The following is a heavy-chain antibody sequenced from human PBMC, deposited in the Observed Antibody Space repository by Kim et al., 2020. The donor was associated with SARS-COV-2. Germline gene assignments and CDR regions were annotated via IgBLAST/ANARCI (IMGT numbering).Heavy chain of an antibody. D-gene: IGHD1-1*01. CDR1: GLTFTNFV. Sequence: GGSLRLSCAASGLTFTNFVMNWVRQAPGKGLEWVSVISGSGDSTFYADSVKGRFTISRDNSKNTLYLQMNSLRAEDTAVYYCAAKPLGTNPFDYWGQGTPVTVSS. V-gene: IGHV3-23*01. CDR2: ISGSGDST. J-gene: IGHJ4*02. CDR3: AAKPLGTNPFDY.